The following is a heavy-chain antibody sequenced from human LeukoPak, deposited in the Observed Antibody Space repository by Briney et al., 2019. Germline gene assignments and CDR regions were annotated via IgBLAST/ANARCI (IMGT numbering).Heavy chain of an antibody. J-gene: IGHJ4*02. Sequence: PGGSLRLSCSAAGFTFSRYAMHWVRQAPGKGLEYVSAISSNEGSTYNADSVKGRFTISRDNSKNTLYLQMSSLRAEDTAVYYCVKDSNDYDILTGYYTFYFDYWGQGTLVTVSS. CDR2: ISSNEGST. CDR3: VKDSNDYDILTGYYTFYFDY. V-gene: IGHV3-64D*06. CDR1: GFTFSRYA. D-gene: IGHD3-9*01.